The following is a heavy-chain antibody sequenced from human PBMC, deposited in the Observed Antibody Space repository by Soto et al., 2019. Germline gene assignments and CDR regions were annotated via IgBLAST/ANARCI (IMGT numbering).Heavy chain of an antibody. CDR3: ARLEGLATISYYFDF. J-gene: IGHJ4*02. Sequence: ASETLSLTCSVSGDSINSDKYYWGWIRQPPGKGLEWIGSIYFRGNTYYNPSLQTRVTISLDKSKSQFSLKLNSVTAADSAVYFCARLEGLATISYYFDFWGQGALVTVYS. D-gene: IGHD3-9*01. V-gene: IGHV4-39*01. CDR2: IYFRGNT. CDR1: GDSINSDKYY.